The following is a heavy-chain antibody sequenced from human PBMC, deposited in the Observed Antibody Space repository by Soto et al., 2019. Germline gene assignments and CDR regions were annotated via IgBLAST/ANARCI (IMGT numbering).Heavy chain of an antibody. CDR1: GGSFSGYY. J-gene: IGHJ6*03. V-gene: IGHV4-34*01. D-gene: IGHD3-9*01. Sequence: SETLSLTCAVYGGSFSGYYWSWIRPPPGKGLEWVGEINDSGSTNYNPSLKSRVTISVDTSKNQFSLKLSSVTAADTAVYYCARHFDIEMAYYYMDVWGKGTTVTVSS. CDR2: INDSGST. CDR3: ARHFDIEMAYYYMDV.